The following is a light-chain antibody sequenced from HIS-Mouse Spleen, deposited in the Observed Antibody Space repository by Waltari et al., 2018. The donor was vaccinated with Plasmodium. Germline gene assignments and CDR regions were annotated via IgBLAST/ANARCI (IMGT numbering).Light chain of an antibody. CDR2: EVS. CDR3: SSYAGSNNLV. Sequence: QSALPPPPPASGSPGQSVTISCTGTNSDVGGYNYCSWYQQPQGNAPKLMIYEVSKRPSGVPDRCSGSKSGNTASLTVSGLQAEDEADYYCSSYAGSNNLVFGGGTKLTVL. V-gene: IGLV2-8*01. CDR1: NSDVGGYNY. J-gene: IGLJ2*01.